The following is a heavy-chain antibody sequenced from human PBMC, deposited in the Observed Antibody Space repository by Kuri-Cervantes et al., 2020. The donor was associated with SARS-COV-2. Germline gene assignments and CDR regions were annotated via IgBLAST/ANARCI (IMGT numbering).Heavy chain of an antibody. CDR2: IHSSGSST. D-gene: IGHD3-3*01. V-gene: IGHV3-74*01. J-gene: IGHJ2*01. CDR1: GFMISSYW. CDR3: ARGDFWNGYYNWYYDL. Sequence: GESLKISCEASGFMISSYWMHWVRQVPEKGQVWVSRIHSSGSSTGYADPVKGRFTISRDNAKNTLYPQMNSLRVEDTAVYYSARGDFWNGYYNWYYDLWGRGTLVTVSS.